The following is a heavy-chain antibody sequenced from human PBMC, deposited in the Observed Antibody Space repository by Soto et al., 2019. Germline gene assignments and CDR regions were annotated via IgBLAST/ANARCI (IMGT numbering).Heavy chain of an antibody. CDR3: ARMERGLRGEYYFDY. CDR1: GASFSDANYY. Sequence: PSETLSLTCIVSGASFSDANYYWVWIRQPPGEGLEWIGSFYYDGRTYYNASLKSRVTISVDTSKNQFSLKLSSVTAADTAVYYCARMERGLRGEYYFDYWGQGTLVTVSS. D-gene: IGHD4-17*01. CDR2: FYYDGRT. V-gene: IGHV4-39*01. J-gene: IGHJ4*02.